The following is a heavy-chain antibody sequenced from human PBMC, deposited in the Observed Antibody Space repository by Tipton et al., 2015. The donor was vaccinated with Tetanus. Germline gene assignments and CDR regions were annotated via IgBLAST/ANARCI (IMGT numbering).Heavy chain of an antibody. J-gene: IGHJ6*02. CDR2: IYYSGGT. CDR1: GDSISSGTYY. CDR3: ARDRGLTTSGGIGMDV. Sequence: TLSLTCTVSGDSISSGTYYWSWIRQHPGKGLEWIGYIYYSGGTNYNPSLKSRVTISEDTSKNQFSLKLSPVTAADTAVYYCARDRGLTTSGGIGMDVWGQGTTVTVAS. D-gene: IGHD3-22*01. V-gene: IGHV4-61*01.